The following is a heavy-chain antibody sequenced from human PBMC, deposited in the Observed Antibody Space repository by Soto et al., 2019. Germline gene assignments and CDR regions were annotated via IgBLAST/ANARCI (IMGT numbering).Heavy chain of an antibody. Sequence: QVQLQESGPGLVKPSGTLSLTCAVSGGSISTNNWWSWVRRPPGKGLEWIGEIYQSGNTNYNSSLKSRVTIFIDKSRNEFSLNVRSVTAADTAVYYCARVMGVASGGPLAYWGQGALVSVSS. V-gene: IGHV4-4*02. CDR2: IYQSGNT. CDR3: ARVMGVASGGPLAY. CDR1: GGSISTNNW. J-gene: IGHJ4*02. D-gene: IGHD2-15*01.